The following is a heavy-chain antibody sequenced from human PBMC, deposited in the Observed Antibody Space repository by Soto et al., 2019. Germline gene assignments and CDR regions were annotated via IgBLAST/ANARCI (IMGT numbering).Heavy chain of an antibody. D-gene: IGHD6-19*01. J-gene: IGHJ5*02. CDR3: AREANWYSRGWYQARGAWFDP. CDR1: GGSFSGYY. CDR2: INHSGST. V-gene: IGHV4-34*01. Sequence: QVQLQQWGAGLLKPSETLSLTCAVYGGSFSGYYWSCIRQPPGKGLEWIGEINHSGSTNYNPSLKSRVIICVDTSKKQFALKLSSGTAADTAVDYGAREANWYSRGWYQARGAWFDPWGQVTLVTVSS.